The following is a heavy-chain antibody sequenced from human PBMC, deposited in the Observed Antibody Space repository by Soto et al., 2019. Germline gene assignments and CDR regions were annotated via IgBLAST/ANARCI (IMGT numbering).Heavy chain of an antibody. Sequence: LGESLTISCKGSGYSFTSYWIGWVRQMPGKSLEWMGIIYPGDSDTRYSPSFQGQVTISADKSISTAYLQWSSLKASDTAMYYCARLKREYDILTGYYMGGDFDYWGQGTLVTVSS. CDR3: ARLKREYDILTGYYMGGDFDY. CDR1: GYSFTSYW. V-gene: IGHV5-51*01. J-gene: IGHJ4*02. D-gene: IGHD3-9*01. CDR2: IYPGDSDT.